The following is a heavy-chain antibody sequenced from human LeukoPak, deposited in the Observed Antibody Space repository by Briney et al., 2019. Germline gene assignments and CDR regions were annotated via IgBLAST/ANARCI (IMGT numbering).Heavy chain of an antibody. Sequence: AGGSLRLSCAASGFTFRSYGMHWVRQAPGKGLEWVALIWYDGSDKYYAESVKGRFTISRDNSKNTLYLQMNSLRDDDTALYYCARGRGVRGPHYLDDWGPGTLVTVSS. V-gene: IGHV3-33*01. CDR3: ARGRGVRGPHYLDD. CDR2: IWYDGSDK. D-gene: IGHD3-10*01. J-gene: IGHJ4*02. CDR1: GFTFRSYG.